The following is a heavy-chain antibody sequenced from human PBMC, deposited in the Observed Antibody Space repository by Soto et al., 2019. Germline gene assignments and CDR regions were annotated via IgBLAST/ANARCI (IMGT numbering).Heavy chain of an antibody. J-gene: IGHJ4*02. CDR2: ISASGGST. V-gene: IGHV3-23*01. Sequence: VGSLRLSCAASGFTSSAYGMSWVRQAPGKGLEWVSGISASGGSTYYADSVKGRFTISRDNSKNTLYLQMNSLRAEDTAVYYCAKDSGSWPYYSDYWGQGTLVTVSS. D-gene: IGHD6-13*01. CDR3: AKDSGSWPYYSDY. CDR1: GFTSSAYG.